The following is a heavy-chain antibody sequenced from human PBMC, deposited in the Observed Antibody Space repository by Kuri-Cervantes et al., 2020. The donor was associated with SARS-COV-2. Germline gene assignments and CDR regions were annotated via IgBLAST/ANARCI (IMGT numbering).Heavy chain of an antibody. D-gene: IGHD3-10*01. Sequence: GEPLKFSCQGPGSNFVSDWIGWVRQLPGKGLELRALIYPDDSTTRYNPSFQGNVTIPATKPISTAYLQWSSLKASDTAMYYCAGFGESTPCYFGMDVWGQGTTVTVSS. CDR2: IYPDDSTT. J-gene: IGHJ6*02. CDR3: AGFGESTPCYFGMDV. CDR1: GSNFVSDW. V-gene: IGHV5-51*04.